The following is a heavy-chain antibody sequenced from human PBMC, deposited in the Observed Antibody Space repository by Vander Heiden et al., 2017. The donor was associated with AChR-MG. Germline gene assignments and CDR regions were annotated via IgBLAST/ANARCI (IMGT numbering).Heavy chain of an antibody. D-gene: IGHD1-26*01. V-gene: IGHV1-69*06. CDR1: GCTFTSYA. CDR2: IIHIFSTA. J-gene: IGHJ6*03. CDR3: TGGGSPQYSYYMDF. Sequence: QVQLVQSGAAVKKPGASVKVSCKASGCTFTSYALSWVRQATGQGLEGMGGIIHIFSTANYEQKVQGRVTSTADKSTSTAYMELSSLRSEDTSVYYCTGGGSPQYSYYMDFWGKGTTVTVSS.